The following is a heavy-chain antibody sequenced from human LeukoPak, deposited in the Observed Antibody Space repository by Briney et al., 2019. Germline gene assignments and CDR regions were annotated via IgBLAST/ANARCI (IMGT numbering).Heavy chain of an antibody. CDR1: GFTFSDYY. CDR3: AGADSGSWDFGR. J-gene: IGHJ4*02. CDR2: ISSSGSTT. Sequence: GGSLRLSCAASGFTFSDYYMTWIRQAPGKGLEWVSYISSSGSTTYYAESVKGRFTISRDNAKNSLYLQMNSLRADDTGVYYCAGADSGSWDFGRGAQGTLVIVSS. V-gene: IGHV3-11*04. D-gene: IGHD6-13*01.